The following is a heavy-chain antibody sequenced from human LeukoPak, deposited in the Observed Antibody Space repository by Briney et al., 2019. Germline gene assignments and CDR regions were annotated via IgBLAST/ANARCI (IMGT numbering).Heavy chain of an antibody. J-gene: IGHJ4*02. V-gene: IGHV1-69*06. CDR1: GGTFSSYA. CDR2: IIPIFGTA. D-gene: IGHD6-19*01. Sequence: ASVEVSCKASGGTFSSYAISWVRQAPGQGLEWMGGIIPIFGTANYAQKFQGRVTITADKSTSTAYMELSSLRSEDTAVYYCARGSVAAHYFDYWGQGTLVTVSS. CDR3: ARGSVAAHYFDY.